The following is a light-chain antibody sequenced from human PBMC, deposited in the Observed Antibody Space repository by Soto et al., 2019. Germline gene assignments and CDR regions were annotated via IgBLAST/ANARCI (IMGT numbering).Light chain of an antibody. CDR3: QQFNSYPLT. J-gene: IGKJ4*01. CDR1: QIIVTY. V-gene: IGKV1-9*01. Sequence: DVLVTQSPSSLSAPVGDRVTITCRASQIIVTYLSWYQQRPGKAPTLLIYGASTLQSGVPSRFSGSGSGTDFTLTISSLQPEDFATYYCQQFNSYPLTFGGGTKVDIK. CDR2: GAS.